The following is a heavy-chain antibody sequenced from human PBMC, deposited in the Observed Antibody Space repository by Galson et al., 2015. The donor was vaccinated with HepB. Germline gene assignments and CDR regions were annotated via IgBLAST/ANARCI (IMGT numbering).Heavy chain of an antibody. CDR3: ARILLIVGATRRDWYFDL. CDR1: GFTFSSYW. CDR2: INSDGSST. D-gene: IGHD1-26*01. Sequence: SLRLSCAASGFTFSSYWMHWVRQAPGKGLVWVSRINSDGSSTSYADSVKGRFTISRDNAKNTLYLQMNSLRAEDTAVYYCARILLIVGATRRDWYFDLWGRGTLFTVSS. V-gene: IGHV3-74*01. J-gene: IGHJ2*01.